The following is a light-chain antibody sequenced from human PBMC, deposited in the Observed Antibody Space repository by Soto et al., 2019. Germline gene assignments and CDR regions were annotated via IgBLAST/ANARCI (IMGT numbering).Light chain of an antibody. CDR3: QYRRNWTLLT. V-gene: IGKV3-11*01. CDR1: QSVSNY. J-gene: IGKJ4*01. Sequence: EIVLTQSPATLSLSPGERATLSCRASQSVSNYLAWYQQKPGQAPRLLIYDASNRATGIPARFSGSGSGTDSDLTLTILEPEDYAVYYYQYRRNWTLLTFGGGTKVEIK. CDR2: DAS.